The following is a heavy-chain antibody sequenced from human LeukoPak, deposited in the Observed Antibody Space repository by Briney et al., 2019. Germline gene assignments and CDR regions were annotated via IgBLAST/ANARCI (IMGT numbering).Heavy chain of an antibody. V-gene: IGHV1-18*01. CDR1: GYTFTSYG. D-gene: IGHD3-22*01. CDR3: ARGYSYDSSGYYYVDAFDI. Sequence: ASVKVSCKASGYTFTSYGISWVRQAPGQGLEWMGWISAYNGNTNYAQKLQGRVTMTTDTSTSTAYMELRSLRSDDTAVYYCARGYSYDSSGYYYVDAFDIWGQGTMVTVSS. J-gene: IGHJ3*02. CDR2: ISAYNGNT.